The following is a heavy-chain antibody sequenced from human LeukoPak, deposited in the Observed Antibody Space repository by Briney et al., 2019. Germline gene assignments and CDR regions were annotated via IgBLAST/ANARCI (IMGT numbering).Heavy chain of an antibody. CDR3: ASGYYYDSSGLLAGPKGAFDI. V-gene: IGHV4-59*05. D-gene: IGHD3-22*01. CDR2: IYYSGST. J-gene: IGHJ3*02. Sequence: SETLSLTCTVSGGSISSYYWSWIRQPPGKGLEWIGSIYYSGSTYYNPSLKSRVTISVDTSKNQFSLKLSSVTAADTAVYYCASGYYYDSSGLLAGPKGAFDIWGQGTMVTVSS. CDR1: GGSISSYY.